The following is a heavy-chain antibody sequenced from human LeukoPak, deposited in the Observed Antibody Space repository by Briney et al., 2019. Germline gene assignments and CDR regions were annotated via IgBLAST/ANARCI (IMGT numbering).Heavy chain of an antibody. D-gene: IGHD1-14*01. CDR3: ARQNTIRGTSFDP. CDR1: GYTFTNYW. CDR2: IYPADSDA. V-gene: IGHV5-51*01. Sequence: GESLKISCKASGYTFTNYWIGWVRQMPGKGLEWVGLIYPADSDARYSPSFQGQVTISADKSNTTAYLQWSSLKASDTAMYYCARQNTIRGTSFDPWGQGTLVTVSA. J-gene: IGHJ5*02.